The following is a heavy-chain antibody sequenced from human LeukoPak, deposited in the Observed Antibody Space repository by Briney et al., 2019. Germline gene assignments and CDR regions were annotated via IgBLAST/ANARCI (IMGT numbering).Heavy chain of an antibody. CDR2: VYYTGST. CDR3: ARISAGRYGMDV. J-gene: IGHJ6*02. Sequence: SETLSLTCTVSGGSISSGGYYWSWIRQHPGKGLEWIGYVYYTGSTYYNPSLKSRVTISPDTSKNHFSLKVSSVTAADTAVYYCARISAGRYGMDVWAKGPRSPSP. V-gene: IGHV4-31*03. D-gene: IGHD6-6*01. CDR1: GGSISSGGYY.